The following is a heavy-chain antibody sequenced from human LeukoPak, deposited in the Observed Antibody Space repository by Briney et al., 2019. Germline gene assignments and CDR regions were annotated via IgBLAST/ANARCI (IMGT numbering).Heavy chain of an antibody. CDR3: AREIAAAGTIWFDP. D-gene: IGHD6-13*01. J-gene: IGHJ5*02. V-gene: IGHV1-69*13. Sequence: ASVRVSCKASGGTFSSYAISWVRQAPGQGLEWMGGIIPIFGTANYAQKFQGRVTITADESTSTAYMELSSLRSEDTAVYCCAREIAAAGTIWFDPWGQGTLVTVSS. CDR1: GGTFSSYA. CDR2: IIPIFGTA.